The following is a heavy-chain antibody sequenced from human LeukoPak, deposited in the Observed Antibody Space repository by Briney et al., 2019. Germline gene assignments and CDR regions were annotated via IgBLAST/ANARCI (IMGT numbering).Heavy chain of an antibody. V-gene: IGHV3-23*01. D-gene: IGHD2-8*01. CDR2: ISGSGGST. CDR3: AEGRGFKYCTNGVCSTFDY. CDR1: GFTFSSYA. Sequence: GGSLRLSCAASGFTFSSYAMSWVRQAPGKGLEWVSAISGSGGSTYYADSVKGRFTISRDNSKNTLYLQMNSLRAEDTAVYYCAEGRGFKYCTNGVCSTFDYWGQGTLVTVSS. J-gene: IGHJ4*02.